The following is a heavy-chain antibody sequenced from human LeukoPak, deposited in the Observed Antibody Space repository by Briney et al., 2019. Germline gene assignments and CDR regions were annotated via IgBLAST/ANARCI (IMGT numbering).Heavy chain of an antibody. J-gene: IGHJ4*02. CDR2: IYYSGST. CDR1: GFSFSSYA. Sequence: GSLRLSCATSGFSFSSYAMSWIRQPPGKGLEWIGYIYYSGSTNYTPSLKSRGTISVDTSKNQFSLKLSSVTAADTAVYYCARVQHYYGSGSYYRFDYWGQGTLVTVSS. D-gene: IGHD3-10*01. CDR3: ARVQHYYGSGSYYRFDY. V-gene: IGHV4-59*01.